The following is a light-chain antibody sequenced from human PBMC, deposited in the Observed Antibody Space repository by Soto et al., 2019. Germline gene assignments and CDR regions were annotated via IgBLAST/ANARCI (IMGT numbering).Light chain of an antibody. CDR1: QSISIN. V-gene: IGKV3D-15*01. CDR3: QQFRNWPWT. Sequence: DIVMTQSPDSLAVSLGERATLSCRSSQSISINQACYQHKPGQAPRLLIPGASTRATGVPARISGSGSGTEFTLTISSLQSEDFAVYYCQQFRNWPWTFGQGTKVDIK. CDR2: GAS. J-gene: IGKJ1*01.